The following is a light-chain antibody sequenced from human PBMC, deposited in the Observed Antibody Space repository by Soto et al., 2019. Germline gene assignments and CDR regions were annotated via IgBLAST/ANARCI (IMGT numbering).Light chain of an antibody. CDR1: QGLVYSDGNTN. V-gene: IGKV2-30*01. J-gene: IGKJ1*01. Sequence: DVVMTLSPLSLPVTLGQPATISCRSSQGLVYSDGNTNLSWFQQRPGQSPRRLISKISIRDSGVPDRFSGSGSGTEFTLKISRVEAEDVGVYYCLQGTRWPWTFGQGTRVEIK. CDR3: LQGTRWPWT. CDR2: KIS.